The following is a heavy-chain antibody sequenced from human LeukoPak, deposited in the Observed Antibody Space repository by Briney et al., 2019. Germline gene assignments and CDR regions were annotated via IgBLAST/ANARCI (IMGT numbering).Heavy chain of an antibody. CDR3: VRSGGY. V-gene: IGHV3-7*05. CDR2: IKEDGSEK. D-gene: IGHD1-26*01. J-gene: IGHJ4*02. CDR1: GFTFSSHW. Sequence: PGGSLRLSCAASGFTFSSHWMNWVRQAPGKGLEWVANIKEDGSEKYYVDSVKGRFTISRDNAKNSLCLPMNSLRAEDTAIYYCVRSGGYWGQGTLVTVSS.